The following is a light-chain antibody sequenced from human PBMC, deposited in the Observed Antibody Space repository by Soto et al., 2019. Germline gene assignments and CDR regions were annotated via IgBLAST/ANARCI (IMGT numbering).Light chain of an antibody. V-gene: IGLV2-18*01. CDR2: DVN. CDR3: SLYTSTGSLI. Sequence: QSALTQPPSVSGSPGQSVTISCTGTTSDIDNYDSVSWYQQAPGTAPKLIIYDVNNRPSGAPDRFSGSTSGNTASLTISRLQAEDETDYFCSLYTSTGSLIFGPGTKLTVL. CDR1: TSDIDNYDS. J-gene: IGLJ1*01.